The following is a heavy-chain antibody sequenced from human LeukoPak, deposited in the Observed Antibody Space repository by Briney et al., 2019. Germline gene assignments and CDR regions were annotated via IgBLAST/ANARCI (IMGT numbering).Heavy chain of an antibody. D-gene: IGHD6-19*01. CDR1: GGTFSSYA. J-gene: IGHJ6*02. CDR3: ASKGSGWSYYYYGMDV. V-gene: IGHV1-69*13. Sequence: SVKVSCKASGGTFSSYAISWVRQAPGQGLEWMGGIIPIFGTANYAQKFQGRVTITADESTSTAYMELSSLRSEDTAVYYCASKGSGWSYYYYGMDVWGQGITVTVSS. CDR2: IIPIFGTA.